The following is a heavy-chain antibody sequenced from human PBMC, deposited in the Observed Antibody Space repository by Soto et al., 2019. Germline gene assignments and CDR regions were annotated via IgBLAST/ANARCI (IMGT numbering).Heavy chain of an antibody. CDR1: GFTFSSYA. J-gene: IGHJ4*02. D-gene: IGHD3-3*01. CDR2: ISGSGGST. V-gene: IGHV3-23*01. CDR3: AKDRKRVFGVVITGEY. Sequence: EVQLLESGGGLVQPGGSLRLSCAASGFTFSSYAMSWVRQSPGKGLEWVSAISGSGGSTYYADSVKGRFTISRDNSKNTLYLQMNSLRAEDTAVYYCAKDRKRVFGVVITGEYWGQGTLVTVSS.